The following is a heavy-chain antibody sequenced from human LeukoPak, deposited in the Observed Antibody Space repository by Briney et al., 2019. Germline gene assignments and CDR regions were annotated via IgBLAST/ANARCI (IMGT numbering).Heavy chain of an antibody. J-gene: IGHJ5*02. V-gene: IGHV1-69*06. Sequence: SVKVSCKASGGTFSSYAISWVRQAPGQGLEWMGGIIPIFGTANYAQKFQGRGTITADKSTSTAYMELSSLRSEDTAVYYCARDATLTTTGSIRWFDPWGQGTLVTVYS. CDR2: IIPIFGTA. CDR3: ARDATLTTTGSIRWFDP. CDR1: GGTFSSYA. D-gene: IGHD4/OR15-4a*01.